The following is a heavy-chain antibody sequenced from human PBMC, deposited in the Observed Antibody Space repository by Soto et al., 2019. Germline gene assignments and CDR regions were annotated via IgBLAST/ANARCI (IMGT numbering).Heavy chain of an antibody. J-gene: IGHJ4*02. Sequence: GGSLRLSCAASGFTFSSYAMHWVRQVPGKGLEWVAVISYDGSNKYYADSVKGRFTISRDNSKNTLYLQMNSLRAEDTAVYYCARDGGYSYGQQDYFDYWGQGTLVTVSS. D-gene: IGHD5-18*01. CDR3: ARDGGYSYGQQDYFDY. CDR2: ISYDGSNK. CDR1: GFTFSSYA. V-gene: IGHV3-30-3*01.